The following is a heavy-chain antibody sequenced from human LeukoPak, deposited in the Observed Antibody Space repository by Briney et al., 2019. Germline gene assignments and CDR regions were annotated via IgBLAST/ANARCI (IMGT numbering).Heavy chain of an antibody. V-gene: IGHV1-69*13. CDR1: GGTFSSYA. CDR3: ARVEAYCGGDCYLDY. CDR2: IIPIFGTA. J-gene: IGHJ4*02. Sequence: SVKVSCKASGGTFSSYAISWVRQAPGQGLEWMGGIIPIFGTANYAQKFQGRVTITADESTSTAYMELSSLRSEDTAVYYCARVEAYCGGDCYLDYWGQGTLVTVSS. D-gene: IGHD2-21*02.